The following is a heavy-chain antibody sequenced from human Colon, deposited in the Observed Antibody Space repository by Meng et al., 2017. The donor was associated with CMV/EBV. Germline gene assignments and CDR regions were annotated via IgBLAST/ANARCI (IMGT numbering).Heavy chain of an antibody. CDR3: ARHNRGSYYDFWSGYGYFDY. CDR1: RSYY. V-gene: IGHV4-39*01. J-gene: IGHJ4*02. D-gene: IGHD3-3*01. CDR2: IYYNGST. Sequence: RSYYWGWVGQPPGKGLEWIGSIYYNGSTYYNPTLRRRVTISVDTSKNQFSLRLSSVTAADTAIYYCARHNRGSYYDFWSGYGYFDYWGQGTLVTVSS.